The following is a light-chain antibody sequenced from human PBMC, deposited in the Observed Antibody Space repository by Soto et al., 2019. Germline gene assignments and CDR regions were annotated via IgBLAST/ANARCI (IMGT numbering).Light chain of an antibody. CDR2: EVN. J-gene: IGLJ1*01. V-gene: IGLV2-23*02. CDR3: CSYASSTTSYV. Sequence: QSALTQSASVSGSPGQSITISCTGTSSDVGTYNLVSWYQHHPGKAPKLMIYEVNQRPSGISNRFSGSKSVNTASLTISGLQAEDEADYYCCSYASSTTSYVFGNGTKLTVL. CDR1: SSDVGTYNL.